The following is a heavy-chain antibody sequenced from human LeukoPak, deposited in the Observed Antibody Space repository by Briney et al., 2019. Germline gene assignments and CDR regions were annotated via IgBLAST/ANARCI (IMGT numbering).Heavy chain of an antibody. CDR2: IKEDESEK. CDR3: AKRAGSQKQDYYFDY. V-gene: IGHV3-7*01. D-gene: IGHD1-26*01. Sequence: GGSLRLSCAASGFTFSSYWMSWVRQAPGKGLEWVANIKEDESEKYYVDSVKGRFTISRDNAKNSLYLQMNSLRAEDTAVYFCAKRAGSQKQDYYFDYWGQGTLVTVSS. CDR1: GFTFSSYW. J-gene: IGHJ4*02.